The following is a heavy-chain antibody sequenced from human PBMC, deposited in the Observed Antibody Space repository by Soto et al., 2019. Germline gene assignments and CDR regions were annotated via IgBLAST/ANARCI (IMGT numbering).Heavy chain of an antibody. V-gene: IGHV3-23*01. CDR3: AKDLYSGYDFRVDY. CDR2: ISGSGGST. D-gene: IGHD5-12*01. Sequence: PGGSLRLSCAASGFTFSSYAMSWVRQAPGKGLEWVSAISGSGGSTYYADSVKGRFTISRDNSKNTLYLQMNSLRAEDTAVYYCAKDLYSGYDFRVDYWGQRTPVTVSS. J-gene: IGHJ4*02. CDR1: GFTFSSYA.